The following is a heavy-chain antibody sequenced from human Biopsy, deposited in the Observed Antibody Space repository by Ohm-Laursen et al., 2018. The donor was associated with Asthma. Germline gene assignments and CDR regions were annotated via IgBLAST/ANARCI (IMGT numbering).Heavy chain of an antibody. CDR2: ISVYNGNT. J-gene: IGHJ6*02. D-gene: IGHD3-10*01. V-gene: IGHV1-18*01. Sequence: ASVKASCKTSGYTFNSAGIACARQPPGQWLGWMGWISVYNGNTKVAQKFQDRVTMITDTSTSTAYKELRSLRSDDTAVYFCARAVDYSHYYGIDVWGQGTTVTVS. CDR1: GYTFNSAG. CDR3: ARAVDYSHYYGIDV.